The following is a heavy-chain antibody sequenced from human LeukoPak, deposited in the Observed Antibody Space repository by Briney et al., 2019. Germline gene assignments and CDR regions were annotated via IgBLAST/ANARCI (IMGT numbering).Heavy chain of an antibody. J-gene: IGHJ4*02. V-gene: IGHV3-74*01. CDR2: INSAGSIT. D-gene: IGHD3-3*01. CDR3: ATDQGGLRY. Sequence: GGSLRLSCAASGFTFSSYWMDWVRQAPGKGLVWVSRINSAGSITGYADSVKGRFTISRDNAKNTLYLEMSSLRAEDTAVYFCATDQGGLRYWGQGTLVPVSS. CDR1: GFTFSSYW.